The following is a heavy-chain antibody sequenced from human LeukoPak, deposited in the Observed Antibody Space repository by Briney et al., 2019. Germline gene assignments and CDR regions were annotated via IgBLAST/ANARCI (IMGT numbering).Heavy chain of an antibody. CDR3: AREGYYYDSSGYYLVY. V-gene: IGHV1-69*13. CDR1: GGTFISYA. J-gene: IGHJ4*02. Sequence: ASVKVSCKASGGTFISYAISWVRQAPGQGLEWMGGIIPIFGTANYAQKFQGRVTITADESTSTAYMELSSLRSEDTAVYYCAREGYYYDSSGYYLVYWGQGTLVTVSS. CDR2: IIPIFGTA. D-gene: IGHD3-22*01.